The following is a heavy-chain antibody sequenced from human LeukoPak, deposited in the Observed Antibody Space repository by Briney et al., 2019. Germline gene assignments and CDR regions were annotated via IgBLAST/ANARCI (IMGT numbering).Heavy chain of an antibody. CDR2: ISPSGDIK. Sequence: GGSLRLSCVASGFTFSRHGMNWVRQAPGKGLEWVSGISPSGDIKYYVDSVKGRFTVSRDNSKNTLYLQMNSLRAEDTAVYYCAKGSNYDGGDHLGQGTLVTVSS. CDR1: GFTFSRHG. D-gene: IGHD3-22*01. J-gene: IGHJ4*02. CDR3: AKGSNYDGGDH. V-gene: IGHV3-23*01.